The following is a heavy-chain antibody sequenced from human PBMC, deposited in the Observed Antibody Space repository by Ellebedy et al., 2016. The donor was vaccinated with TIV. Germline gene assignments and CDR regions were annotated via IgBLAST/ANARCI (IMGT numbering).Heavy chain of an antibody. Sequence: ASVKVSXKASGYTFTSYYLHWVRQAPGQGLEWMGIIDPSNENTRHARKFQGRVTMIRDTSTSTVYMELSSLRSEDTAVYYCAREPDTSQYYSFDYWGQGTLVTVSS. CDR3: AREPDTSQYYSFDY. J-gene: IGHJ4*02. CDR2: IDPSNENT. V-gene: IGHV1-46*01. CDR1: GYTFTSYY. D-gene: IGHD2/OR15-2a*01.